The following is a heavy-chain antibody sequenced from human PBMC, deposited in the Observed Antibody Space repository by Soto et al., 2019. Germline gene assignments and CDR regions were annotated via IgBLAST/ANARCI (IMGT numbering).Heavy chain of an antibody. CDR1: GGSISSYY. J-gene: IGHJ6*02. V-gene: IGHV4-59*08. CDR2: IYYSGST. Sequence: SETLSLTCTVSGGSISSYYWSWIRQPPGKGLEWIGYIYYSGSTNYNPSLKSRVTISVDTSKNQFSLKLSSVTAADTAVYYCARLSIADAYGMDVWGQGTTVTVSS. D-gene: IGHD6-13*01. CDR3: ARLSIADAYGMDV.